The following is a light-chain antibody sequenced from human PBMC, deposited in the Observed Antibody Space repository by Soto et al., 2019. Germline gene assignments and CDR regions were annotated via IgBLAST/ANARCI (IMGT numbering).Light chain of an antibody. CDR2: STN. CDR1: SSNIGIKS. J-gene: IGLJ2*01. Sequence: QSVLTQPPSASGTPGQRVTISCSGSSSNIGIKSVNWYQQLPGTAPKLLISSTNQRPSGVPDRFSGSKSGTSASLAISGRQSEDEADYYCAAWDDRLTGVVFGGGTKLTVL. V-gene: IGLV1-44*01. CDR3: AAWDDRLTGVV.